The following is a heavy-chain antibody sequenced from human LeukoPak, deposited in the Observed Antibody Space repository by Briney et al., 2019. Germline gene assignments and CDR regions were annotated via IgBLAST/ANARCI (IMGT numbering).Heavy chain of an antibody. D-gene: IGHD6-13*01. J-gene: IGHJ5*02. CDR1: GYSISSGYY. Sequence: SETLSLTCTVSGYSISSGYYWGWIRQPPGKGLEWIGSIYHSGSTYYNPSLKSRVTISVDTSKNQFSLKLSSVTAADTAVYYCARRGLGSSWYVGYRQNWFDPWGQGTLVTVSS. CDR2: IYHSGST. V-gene: IGHV4-38-2*02. CDR3: ARRGLGSSWYVGYRQNWFDP.